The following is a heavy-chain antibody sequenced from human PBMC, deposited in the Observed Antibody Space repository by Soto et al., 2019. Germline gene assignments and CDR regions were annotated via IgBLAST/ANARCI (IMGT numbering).Heavy chain of an antibody. Sequence: GGSLRLSCAASGFTFSTYTMNWVRQAPGKGLEWVSSISSSSSYIYYADSVKGRFTISRDNAKNSLYLQMNSLRAEDTAVYYCARDQPGYSYGYGLGYWGQGTLVTVSS. CDR2: ISSSSSYI. CDR1: GFTFSTYT. CDR3: ARDQPGYSYGYGLGY. J-gene: IGHJ4*02. V-gene: IGHV3-21*01. D-gene: IGHD5-18*01.